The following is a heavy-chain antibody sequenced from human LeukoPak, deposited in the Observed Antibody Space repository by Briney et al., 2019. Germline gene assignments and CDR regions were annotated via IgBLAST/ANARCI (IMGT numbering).Heavy chain of an antibody. V-gene: IGHV1-8*01. J-gene: IGHJ6*03. CDR3: ARALSWTTESYYYMDV. CDR1: GYTFTSYD. Sequence: ASVKLSCKASGYTFTSYDINWVRQATGQGLEWMGWMNPSSGNTGYAQKFQGRVIMTKNTSITTAYMDLSSMKSQDTAVYFCARALSWTTESYYYMDVWGKGTTVTVSS. CDR2: MNPSSGNT. D-gene: IGHD3/OR15-3a*01.